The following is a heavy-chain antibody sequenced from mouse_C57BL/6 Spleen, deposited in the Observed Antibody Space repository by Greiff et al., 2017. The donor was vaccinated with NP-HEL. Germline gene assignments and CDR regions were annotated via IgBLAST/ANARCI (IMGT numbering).Heavy chain of an antibody. J-gene: IGHJ3*01. V-gene: IGHV6-3*01. D-gene: IGHD2-4*01. Sequence: EVKLMESGGGLVQPGGSMKLSCVASGFTFSNYWMNWVRQSPEKGLEWVAQIRLKSDNYATHYAESVKGRFTISRDDSKSSVYLQMNNLRAEDTGIYYCTEDYDLAYWGQGTLVTVSA. CDR1: GFTFSNYW. CDR2: IRLKSDNYAT. CDR3: TEDYDLAY.